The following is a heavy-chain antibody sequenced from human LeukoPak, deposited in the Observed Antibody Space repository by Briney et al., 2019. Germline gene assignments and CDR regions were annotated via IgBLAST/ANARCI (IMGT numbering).Heavy chain of an antibody. CDR3: ARDAGYDFWTGYYDF. V-gene: IGHV3-7*05. CDR1: GFTFRNYG. CDR2: IKQDGSEK. Sequence: PGGSLRLSCVASGFTFRNYGMSWVRQAPGKGLEWVATIKQDGSEKYYVDSVKGRFTTSRDIAQNSLYLQMNRLRAEDTAVYFCARDAGYDFWTGYYDFWGQGTLVTVSS. D-gene: IGHD3-3*01. J-gene: IGHJ4*02.